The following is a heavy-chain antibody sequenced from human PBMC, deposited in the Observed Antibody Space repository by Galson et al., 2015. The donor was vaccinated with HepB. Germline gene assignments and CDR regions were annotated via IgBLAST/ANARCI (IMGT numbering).Heavy chain of an antibody. J-gene: IGHJ2*01. D-gene: IGHD5-12*01. CDR3: ARAPPLIVAIDWYFDL. CDR1: GFTFSSYS. CDR2: ISSSSSYI. V-gene: IGHV3-21*01. Sequence: SLRLSCAASGFTFSSYSMNWVRQAPGKGLEWVSSISSSSSYIYYADSVKGRFTNSRDNAKNSLYLEMNSLRAEDTAVYYCARAPPLIVAIDWYFDLWGRGTLVTVSS.